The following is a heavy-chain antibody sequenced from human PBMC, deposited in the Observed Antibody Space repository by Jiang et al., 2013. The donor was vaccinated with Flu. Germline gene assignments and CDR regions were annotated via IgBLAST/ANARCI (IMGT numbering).Heavy chain of an antibody. CDR2: IYWDDDE. Sequence: KPTQTLTLTCTFSGFSLSSSGVSVGWIRQPPGKALEWLALIYWDDDERYSPSLKSRLIITKDTSKNQVVLTITNMDPVDTATYYCVHGPRVGVRGYNWFDPWGQGTLVTVSS. CDR1: GFSLSSSGVS. D-gene: IGHD3-10*01. J-gene: IGHJ5*02. CDR3: VHGPRVGVRGYNWFDP. V-gene: IGHV2-5*02.